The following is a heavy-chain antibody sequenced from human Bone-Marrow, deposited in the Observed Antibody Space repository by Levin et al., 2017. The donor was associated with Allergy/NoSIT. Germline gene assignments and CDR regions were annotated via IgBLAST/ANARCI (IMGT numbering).Heavy chain of an antibody. CDR1: GGSIRSGGYY. J-gene: IGHJ4*02. CDR2: IYDSGST. CDR3: ARIPDTTSEFDY. V-gene: IGHV4-31*03. Sequence: PSETLSLTCTVSGGSIRSGGYYWSWIRQHPGKGLEWIGYIYDSGSTSYNPSLESRVAISVDTSKNQFYLKLTSLTAEDTAVYYCARIPDTTSEFDYWGQGTLVTVSS. D-gene: IGHD5-18*01.